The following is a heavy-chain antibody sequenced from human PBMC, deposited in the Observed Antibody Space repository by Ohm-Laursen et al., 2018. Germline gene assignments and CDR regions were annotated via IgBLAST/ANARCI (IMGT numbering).Heavy chain of an antibody. CDR3: ARSAALYGDPMGYFDY. J-gene: IGHJ4*02. CDR1: GFTFSDYY. V-gene: IGHV3-11*01. CDR2: ISSSGSTI. D-gene: IGHD4-17*01. Sequence: SLRLSCAAFGFTFSDYYMSWIRQAPGKGLEWVSYISSSGSTIYYADSVKGRFTISRDNAKNSLYLQMNSLRAEDTAVYYCARSAALYGDPMGYFDYWGQGTLVTVSS.